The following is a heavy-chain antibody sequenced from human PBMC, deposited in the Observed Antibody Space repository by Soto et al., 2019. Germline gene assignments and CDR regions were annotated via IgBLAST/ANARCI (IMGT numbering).Heavy chain of an antibody. CDR1: GYPFINFY. D-gene: IGHD3-16*01. Sequence: GASVKVSCKTSGYPFINFYVHWVRQAPGQGLEWLGNINPRADSTVYAPKFEDRVSMTRDTSTSTVYMELSSLTSDDTAMYYCAREFPSTYWFDPWGHGTLVTAPQ. V-gene: IGHV1-46*01. CDR3: AREFPSTYWFDP. J-gene: IGHJ5*02. CDR2: INPRADST.